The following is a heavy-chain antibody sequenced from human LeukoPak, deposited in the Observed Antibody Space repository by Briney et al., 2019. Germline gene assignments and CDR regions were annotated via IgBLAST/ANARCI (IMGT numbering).Heavy chain of an antibody. CDR3: ARGVVIAPQTFDY. CDR2: IYYSGST. D-gene: IGHD2-21*01. CDR1: GESISGFY. V-gene: IGHV4-59*01. Sequence: SETLSLTCTVSGESISGFYWTWIRRPPGKGLEWIGYIYYSGSTNYNPSLKSRVTISVDTSKNQFSLKLSSVTAADTAVYYCARGVVIAPQTFDYWGQGTLVTVSS. J-gene: IGHJ4*02.